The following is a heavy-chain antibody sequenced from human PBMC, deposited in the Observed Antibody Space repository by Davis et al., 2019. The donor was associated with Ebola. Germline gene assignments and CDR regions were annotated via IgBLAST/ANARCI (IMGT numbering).Heavy chain of an antibody. J-gene: IGHJ3*01. CDR1: GFTFSSYW. V-gene: IGHV3-74*01. Sequence: GESLKISCAASGFTFSSYWMHWVRQAPGKGPVWVSRINSDGTSRNYADFVKGRFTVSRDNAKNTLYLQMNSLRVEDTAVYYCARDGGYSYGPRDWGQGTMVTVSP. CDR2: INSDGTSR. CDR3: ARDGGYSYGPRD. D-gene: IGHD5-12*01.